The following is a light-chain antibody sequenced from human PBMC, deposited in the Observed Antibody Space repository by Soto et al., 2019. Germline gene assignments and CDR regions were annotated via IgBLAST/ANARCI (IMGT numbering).Light chain of an antibody. CDR2: WAS. Sequence: DIVMTQSPDSLAVSLGERATLHCKSSQSIFYSSNNKNYLAWFQQKPGQPPKLLIYWASTRESGIPDRFSGSGSGTDFTLTISSLQAEDVAVYYCQQYYSAPTWTFGQGTKVDNK. CDR1: QSIFYSSNNKNY. CDR3: QQYYSAPTWT. J-gene: IGKJ1*01. V-gene: IGKV4-1*01.